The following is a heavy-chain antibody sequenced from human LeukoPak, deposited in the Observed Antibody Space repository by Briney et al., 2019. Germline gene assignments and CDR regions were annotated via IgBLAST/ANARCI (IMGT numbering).Heavy chain of an antibody. CDR3: ARGITMIVVVIRPRFDP. D-gene: IGHD3-22*01. Sequence: ASVKVSCKASGYTFTGYYMHWVRQAPGQGLEWMGWINPNSGGTNYAQKFQGRVTMTRDTSISTAYMELSRLRSDDTAVYYCARGITMIVVVIRPRFDPWGQGTLVTVSS. V-gene: IGHV1-2*02. J-gene: IGHJ5*02. CDR1: GYTFTGYY. CDR2: INPNSGGT.